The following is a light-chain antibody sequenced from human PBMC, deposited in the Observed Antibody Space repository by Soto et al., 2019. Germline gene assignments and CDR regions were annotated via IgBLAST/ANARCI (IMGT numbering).Light chain of an antibody. J-gene: IGKJ5*01. Sequence: EIELTQSPATLSLSPGETATLSCRASQNVDKFLAWYQQRPGQPPRLLIFDSSNRATGVPVRFSGSGSGTVFTLTIGSLEPEDSAVYDCQQRKNWPQITFGQATRLE. CDR2: DSS. CDR1: QNVDKF. CDR3: QQRKNWPQIT. V-gene: IGKV3-11*01.